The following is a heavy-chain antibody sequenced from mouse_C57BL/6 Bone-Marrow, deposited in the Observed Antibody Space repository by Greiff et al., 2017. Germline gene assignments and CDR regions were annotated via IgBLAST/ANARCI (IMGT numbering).Heavy chain of an antibody. CDR1: GYSITSGYY. D-gene: IGHD2-10*02. J-gene: IGHJ3*01. CDR3: ARHSMFAY. CDR2: ISYDGSN. V-gene: IGHV3-6*01. Sequence: EVQLVESGPGLVKPSQSLSLTCSVTGYSITSGYYWNWIRQFPGNKLEWMGYISYDGSNNYNPSLKNRISITRDTSKNQFFLKLNSVTTEDTATYYCARHSMFAYWGQGTLVTVSA.